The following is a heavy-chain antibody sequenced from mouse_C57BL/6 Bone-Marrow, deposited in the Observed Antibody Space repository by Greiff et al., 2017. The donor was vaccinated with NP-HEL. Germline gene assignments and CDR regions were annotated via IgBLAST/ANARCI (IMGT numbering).Heavy chain of an antibody. V-gene: IGHV5-4*03. CDR3: ARGLYYYGSSYGDAMDY. J-gene: IGHJ4*01. CDR1: GFTFSSYA. Sequence: EVKLVESGGGLVKPGGSLKLSCAASGFTFSSYAMSWVRQTPEKRLEWVATISDGGSYTYYPANVKGRFTISRDNAKNNLNLQMSHLKSENTAMYYCARGLYYYGSSYGDAMDYWGQGTSVTVSS. CDR2: ISDGGSYT. D-gene: IGHD1-1*01.